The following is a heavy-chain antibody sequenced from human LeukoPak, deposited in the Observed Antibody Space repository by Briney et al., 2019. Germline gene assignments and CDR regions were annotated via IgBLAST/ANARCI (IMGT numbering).Heavy chain of an antibody. CDR3: ARATGWHEDWFDP. D-gene: IGHD1-1*01. CDR1: GYTFTGYY. J-gene: IGHJ5*02. Sequence: ASVKVSCKASGYTFTGYYMHWVRQAPGQGLEWMGWINPNSGGTNYAQKFQGWVTMTRDTSISTAYVELSRLRSDDTAVYYCARATGWHEDWFDPWGQGTLVTVSS. CDR2: INPNSGGT. V-gene: IGHV1-2*04.